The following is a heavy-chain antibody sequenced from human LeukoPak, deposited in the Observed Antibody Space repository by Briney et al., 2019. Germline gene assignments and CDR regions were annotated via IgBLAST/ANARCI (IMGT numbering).Heavy chain of an antibody. CDR1: GFTVSSNY. Sequence: GGSLRLSCAASGFTVSSNYMSWVRQAPGKGLEWVSVIYSGGSTYYADSVKGRFTISRGNSKNTLYLQMNSLRAEDTAVYYCARNRYCSGGSCHSWFDPWGQGTLVTVSS. J-gene: IGHJ5*02. D-gene: IGHD2-15*01. CDR2: IYSGGST. CDR3: ARNRYCSGGSCHSWFDP. V-gene: IGHV3-66*01.